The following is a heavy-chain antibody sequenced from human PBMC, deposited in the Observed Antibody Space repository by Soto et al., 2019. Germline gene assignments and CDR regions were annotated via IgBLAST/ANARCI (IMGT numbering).Heavy chain of an antibody. D-gene: IGHD6-19*01. V-gene: IGHV1-69*06. CDR3: AREGNQASGWYLGYYYYGMDV. CDR2: IIPIFGTA. CDR1: GGTFSSYA. Sequence: QVQLVQSGAEVKKPGSSVKVSCKASGGTFSSYAISWVRQAPGQGLEWMGGIIPIFGTANYAQKFQGRVTITADKSTGTAYMELSSLRSEDTAVYYCAREGNQASGWYLGYYYYGMDVWGQGTTVTVSS. J-gene: IGHJ6*02.